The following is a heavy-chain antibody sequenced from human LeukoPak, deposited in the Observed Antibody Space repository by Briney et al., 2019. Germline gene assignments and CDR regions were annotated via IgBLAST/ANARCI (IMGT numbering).Heavy chain of an antibody. D-gene: IGHD3-10*01. V-gene: IGHV1-69*13. CDR2: IIPIFGTA. CDR3: AKDDLALSYYYGSGSYSVAFDI. CDR1: GGTFSSYA. Sequence: ASVKVSCKASGGTFSSYAISWVRQAPGQGLEWMGGIIPIFGTANYAQKFQGRVTITADESTSTAYMELSSLRSEDTAVYYCAKDDLALSYYYGSGSYSVAFDIWGQGTMVTVSS. J-gene: IGHJ3*02.